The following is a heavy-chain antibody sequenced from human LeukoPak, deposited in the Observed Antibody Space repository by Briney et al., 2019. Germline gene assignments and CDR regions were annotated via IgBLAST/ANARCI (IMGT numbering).Heavy chain of an antibody. V-gene: IGHV3-23*01. Sequence: PGGSLRLSCEASGFTFDTYAMSWVRQAPGKRLEWVSAITGSAGSTYYADSVKGRFTISRDNSKNTLYLQMSSLRAEDTAVYHCAKVGRGTYGSGSYYNPNWFDRWGQGTLVTVSS. CDR1: GFTFDTYA. CDR2: ITGSAGST. CDR3: AKVGRGTYGSGSYYNPNWFDR. D-gene: IGHD3-10*01. J-gene: IGHJ5*02.